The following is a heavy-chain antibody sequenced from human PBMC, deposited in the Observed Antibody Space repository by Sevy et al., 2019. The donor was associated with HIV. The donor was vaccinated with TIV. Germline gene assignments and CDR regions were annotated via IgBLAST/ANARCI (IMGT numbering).Heavy chain of an antibody. CDR3: ARPTVAVTDVFDI. J-gene: IGHJ3*02. Sequence: SETLSLTCTVSGDSISSGGYYWSWIRQHPGKGLEWIGYIYYSGSTYYNPSLKSRVTISVDTSKNQFSLKLNSVTAADTAVYYCARPTVAVTDVFDIWGQGTMVTVSS. D-gene: IGHD4-17*01. V-gene: IGHV4-31*03. CDR2: IYYSGST. CDR1: GDSISSGGYY.